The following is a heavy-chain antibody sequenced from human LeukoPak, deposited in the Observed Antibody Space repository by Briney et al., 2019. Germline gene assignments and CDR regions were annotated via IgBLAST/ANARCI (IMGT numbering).Heavy chain of an antibody. J-gene: IGHJ4*02. Sequence: PGRSLRLSCAASGFTFSSYSMNWVRQAPGKGLEWVSSISSSSSYIYYADSVKGRFTISRDNAKNSLYLQMNSLRAEDTAVYYCARDREEHGYFDYWGQGTLVTVSS. CDR3: ARDREEHGYFDY. CDR1: GFTFSSYS. CDR2: ISSSSSYI. D-gene: IGHD1-26*01. V-gene: IGHV3-21*01.